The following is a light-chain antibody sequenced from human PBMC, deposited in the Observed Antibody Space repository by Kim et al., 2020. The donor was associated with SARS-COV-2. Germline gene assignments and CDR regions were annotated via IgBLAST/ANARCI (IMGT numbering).Light chain of an antibody. CDR2: RNN. Sequence: PGQRVTISCSGSSSNIGSNYVYWYQQLPGTAPKRLIYRNNQRPSGVPDRFSGSKSGTSASLAISGLRSEDEADYYCAAWDDSLSGVFGGGTKLTVL. CDR3: AAWDDSLSGV. J-gene: IGLJ3*02. V-gene: IGLV1-47*01. CDR1: SSNIGSNY.